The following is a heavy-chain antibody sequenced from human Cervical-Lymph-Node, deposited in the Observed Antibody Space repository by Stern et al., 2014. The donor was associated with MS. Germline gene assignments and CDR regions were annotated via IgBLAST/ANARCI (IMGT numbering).Heavy chain of an antibody. CDR1: GASLSGVNW. V-gene: IGHV4/OR15-8*02. D-gene: IGHD3-16*01. CDR3: ARGGGTDSPTYDY. Sequence: QLQLQESGPGLVKPSGTLSLNCTVSGASLSGVNWWTWVRQPPGKGLEWIGEIFHTGDRTYTPSLRSRVVMLVDSSKSQFSLQLTSVTAADTAVYYCARGGGTDSPTYDYWGQGTLVTVS. J-gene: IGHJ4*02. CDR2: IFHTGDR.